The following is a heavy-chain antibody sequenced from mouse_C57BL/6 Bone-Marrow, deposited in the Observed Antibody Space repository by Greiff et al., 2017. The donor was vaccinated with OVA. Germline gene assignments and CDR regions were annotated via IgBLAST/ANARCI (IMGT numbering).Heavy chain of an antibody. J-gene: IGHJ1*03. D-gene: IGHD1-1*01. Sequence: QVQLKESGAELVRPGTSVKMSCKASGYTFTNYWIGWAKQRPGHGLEWIGDIYPGGGYTNYNEKFKGKATLTADKSSSTAYMQFSSLTSEDSAIYYCERRGVYYGSSYWYFDVWGTGTTVTVSS. V-gene: IGHV1-63*01. CDR2: IYPGGGYT. CDR3: ERRGVYYGSSYWYFDV. CDR1: GYTFTNYW.